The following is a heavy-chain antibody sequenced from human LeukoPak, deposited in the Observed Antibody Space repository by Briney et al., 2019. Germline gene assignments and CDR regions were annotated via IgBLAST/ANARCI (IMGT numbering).Heavy chain of an antibody. CDR2: IYTGGST. J-gene: IGHJ5*02. CDR3: ARGSCIGNNCFDP. V-gene: IGHV3-53*01. CDR1: GLTVSSNY. Sequence: PGGSLRLSCAASGLTVSSNYMTWVRQAPGKGLEWVSVIYTGGSTYYADSVKGRFTISRDNSKNTLYLQMNSLGAEDTAVYYCARGSCIGNNCFDPWGQGTLVTVSS. D-gene: IGHD2-15*01.